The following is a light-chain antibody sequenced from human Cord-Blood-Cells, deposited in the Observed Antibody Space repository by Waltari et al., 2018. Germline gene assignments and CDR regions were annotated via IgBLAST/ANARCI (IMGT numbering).Light chain of an antibody. V-gene: IGKV1-39*01. CDR2: AAS. J-gene: IGKJ1*01. Sequence: DIQMTQSPSSLSASVGDRVTITCRASQSISSYLNWYQEKPGKAPKLLIYAASSLQSGVPSRFSGSGSGTDVTLTISSLQPEDCAPYYCQQSYSTPPWTFGQGTKVEIK. CDR3: QQSYSTPPWT. CDR1: QSISSY.